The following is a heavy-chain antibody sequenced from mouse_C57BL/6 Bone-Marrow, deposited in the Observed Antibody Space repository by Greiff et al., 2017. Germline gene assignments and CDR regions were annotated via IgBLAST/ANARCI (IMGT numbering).Heavy chain of an antibody. Sequence: VQLQQPGAELVKPGASVKVSCKASGYTFTSYWMHWVKQRPGQGLEWIGRIHPSDSDTNYNQKFKGKATLTVDKSSSTAYMQLSSLTSEDSAVYYCAIIGIYYGNYNYAMDYWGQGTSVTVSS. CDR1: GYTFTSYW. J-gene: IGHJ4*01. D-gene: IGHD2-1*01. V-gene: IGHV1-74*01. CDR2: IHPSDSDT. CDR3: AIIGIYYGNYNYAMDY.